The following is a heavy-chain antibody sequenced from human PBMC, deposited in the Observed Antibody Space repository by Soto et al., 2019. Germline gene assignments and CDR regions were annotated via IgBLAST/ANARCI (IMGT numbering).Heavy chain of an antibody. CDR2: IYYSGRT. J-gene: IGHJ6*02. V-gene: IGHV4-39*07. D-gene: IGHD3-9*01. CDR3: ARGLLRYGLGHYYYYGMDV. Sequence: SETLSLTCAVSGGSISSNNYFWGWIRQPPGKGLEWIGNIYYSGRTYYNPSLKSRVTISVDTSKNQFSLKLSSVTAADTAVYYCARGLLRYGLGHYYYYGMDVWGQGTTVTVSS. CDR1: GGSISSNNYF.